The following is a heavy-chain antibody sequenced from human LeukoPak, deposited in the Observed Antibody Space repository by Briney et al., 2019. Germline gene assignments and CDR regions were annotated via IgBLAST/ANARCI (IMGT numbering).Heavy chain of an antibody. Sequence: SETLSLTCTVSSGSISSSNYYWGWIRQPPGKGLEWIGNIYYSGSTYYHPSLKSRVTISVDTSKNQFSLKLSSVTAADTAVYYCARDRFMGWYFDLWGRGTLVTVSP. CDR2: IYYSGST. CDR1: SGSISSSNYY. J-gene: IGHJ2*01. V-gene: IGHV4-39*01. D-gene: IGHD2-15*01. CDR3: ARDRFMGWYFDL.